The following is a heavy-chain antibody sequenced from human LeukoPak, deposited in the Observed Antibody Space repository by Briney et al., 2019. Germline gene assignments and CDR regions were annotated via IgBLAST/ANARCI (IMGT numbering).Heavy chain of an antibody. CDR2: IIPIFGTT. CDR1: GGTFNSYA. D-gene: IGHD6-13*01. V-gene: IGHV1-69*06. Sequence: SVKVSCKASGGTFNSYAISWVRQAPGQGREWMGGIIPIFGTTNYARKFRGRVTLTADKSTRTAYMELNSLRSEDTAVYYCARELIAAAALDVWGRGTTVTVSS. J-gene: IGHJ6*04. CDR3: ARELIAAAALDV.